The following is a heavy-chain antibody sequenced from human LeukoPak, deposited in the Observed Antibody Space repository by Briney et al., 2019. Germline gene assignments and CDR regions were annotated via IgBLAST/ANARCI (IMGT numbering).Heavy chain of an antibody. CDR2: ISSSSSYI. V-gene: IGHV3-21*01. J-gene: IGHJ6*02. CDR1: GFAFNNYA. CDR3: ARNLGYSYGYYYYGMDV. Sequence: PGGSLRLSCAASGFAFNNYAMRWVRQAPGKGLEWVSSISSSSSYIYYADSVKGRFTISRDNAKNSLYLQMNSLRAEDTAVYYCARNLGYSYGYYYYGMDVWGQGTTVTVSS. D-gene: IGHD5-18*01.